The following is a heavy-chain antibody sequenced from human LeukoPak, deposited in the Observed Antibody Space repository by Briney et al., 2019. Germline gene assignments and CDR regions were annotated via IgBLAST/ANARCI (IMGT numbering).Heavy chain of an antibody. V-gene: IGHV4-30-4*08. CDR1: GGSISSGDYY. Sequence: PSQTLSLTCTVSGGSISSGDYYWSWIRQPPGKGLEWIGYIYYSGSTYYNPSLKSRVTISVDTSKNQFSLKLSSVTAADTAVYYCARLIVPAANWFDPWGQGTLVTVSS. D-gene: IGHD2-2*01. CDR2: IYYSGST. J-gene: IGHJ5*02. CDR3: ARLIVPAANWFDP.